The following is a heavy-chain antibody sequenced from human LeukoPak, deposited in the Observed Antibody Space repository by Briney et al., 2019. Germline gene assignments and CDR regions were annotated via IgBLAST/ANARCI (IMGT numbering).Heavy chain of an antibody. V-gene: IGHV4-4*02. J-gene: IGHJ4*02. Sequence: SETLSLTCAVSGGSISRSNWWSWVRQPPGKGLEWIGDILHSGDTNYNASLRSRLTISLDKSRNQFSLQLSSVTAADTAVYHCAREAMYSYGNNFDYWGQGTLVTVSS. CDR3: AREAMYSYGNNFDY. CDR2: ILHSGDT. D-gene: IGHD5-18*01. CDR1: GGSISRSNW.